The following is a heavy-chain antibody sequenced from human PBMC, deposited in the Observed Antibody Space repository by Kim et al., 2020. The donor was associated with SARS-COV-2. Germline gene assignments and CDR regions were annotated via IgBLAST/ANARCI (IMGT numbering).Heavy chain of an antibody. CDR1: DFTFKIFI. Sequence: GGSLRLSCVGPDFTFKIFIMHWVRQAPGRGLEYVASITVSGALTFYSTSVRDRFTISRDNSKNTLYLQMTSLRTDDTAVYYCASGGKQEFLSTPRDYFDYWGQGSEVTVSS. CDR2: ITVSGALT. V-gene: IGHV3-64*01. D-gene: IGHD2-21*01. CDR3: ASGGKQEFLSTPRDYFDY. J-gene: IGHJ4*02.